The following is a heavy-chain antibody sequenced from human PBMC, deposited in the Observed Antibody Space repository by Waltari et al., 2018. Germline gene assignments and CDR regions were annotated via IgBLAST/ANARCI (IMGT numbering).Heavy chain of an antibody. CDR1: GFTFGAYA. Sequence: EVQLVESGGGLVQPGRSLRLSCTASGFTFGAYAMSWVRQAPGKVLEWVGFIRSKAYGGTTEYAASVKGRFTISRDDSKSIAYLQMNSLKTEDTAVYYCTRRGYYDSSGFYWGQGTLVTVSS. J-gene: IGHJ4*02. CDR2: IRSKAYGGTT. V-gene: IGHV3-49*04. CDR3: TRRGYYDSSGFY. D-gene: IGHD3-22*01.